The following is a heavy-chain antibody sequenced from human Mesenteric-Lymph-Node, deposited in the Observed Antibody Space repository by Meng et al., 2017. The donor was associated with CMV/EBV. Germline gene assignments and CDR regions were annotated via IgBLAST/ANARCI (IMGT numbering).Heavy chain of an antibody. CDR2: IYGGGIT. CDR1: GFTVSSTY. Sequence: GGSLRLSCAASGFTVSSTYMSWVRQAPGKGLEWVSIIYGGGITYYADSVKDRFTISRDNSKNTLYLQMNSLRAEDTAVYYCAKGSSSWSVIDYWGQGTLVTVSS. V-gene: IGHV3-53*01. D-gene: IGHD6-13*01. J-gene: IGHJ4*02. CDR3: AKGSSSWSVIDY.